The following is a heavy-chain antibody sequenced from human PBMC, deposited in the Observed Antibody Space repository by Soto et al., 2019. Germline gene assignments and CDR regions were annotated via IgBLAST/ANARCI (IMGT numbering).Heavy chain of an antibody. CDR1: GGSISNYY. Sequence: PSETLSLTCTVSGGSISNYYWSWIRQPPGKGLEWIGYIYYSGSTNYNPSLKSRVTISVDTSKNQFSLKLSSVTAADTAVYYCARATTVTTFDYWGQGTLVTVSS. J-gene: IGHJ4*02. V-gene: IGHV4-59*01. CDR2: IYYSGST. CDR3: ARATTVTTFDY. D-gene: IGHD4-17*01.